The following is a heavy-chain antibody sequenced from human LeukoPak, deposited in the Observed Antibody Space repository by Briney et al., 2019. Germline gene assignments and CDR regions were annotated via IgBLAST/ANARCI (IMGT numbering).Heavy chain of an antibody. Sequence: SETLSLTCTVSGGSISSYYWSWIRQPPGKGLEWIGFIYYSGSTNYNPSLKSRVTISEDTSKNQFFLNLRSVTAADTAVYYCARVPRIEAGATGDWFDPWGQGTVVTVSS. CDR3: ARVPRIEAGATGDWFDP. J-gene: IGHJ5*02. V-gene: IGHV4-59*01. CDR2: IYYSGST. CDR1: GGSISSYY. D-gene: IGHD6-13*01.